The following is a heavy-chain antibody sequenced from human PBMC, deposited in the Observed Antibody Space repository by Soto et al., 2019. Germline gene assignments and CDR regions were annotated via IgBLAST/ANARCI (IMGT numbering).Heavy chain of an antibody. CDR2: IHSSGGI. CDR1: GGSISSDDYY. D-gene: IGHD3-22*01. V-gene: IGHV4-30-4*01. J-gene: IGHJ1*01. Sequence: SATLSLTCNVSGGSISSDDYYWSWIRQAPGRGLEWIGYIHSSGGIYYNPSLKIRATMSIDTSKNQFSLKVSSVTVADTAVYYCARDLDGLHDDNSGPYPRPGWGQGTLVT. CDR3: ARDLDGLHDDNSGPYPRPG.